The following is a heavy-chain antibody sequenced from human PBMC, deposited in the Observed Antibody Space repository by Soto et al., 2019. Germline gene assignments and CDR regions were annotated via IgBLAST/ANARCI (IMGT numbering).Heavy chain of an antibody. V-gene: IGHV1-69*12. CDR2: IVPIFGTT. D-gene: IGHD6-19*01. J-gene: IGHJ6*04. Sequence: QVQLVQSGAEVKKPGSSVKVSCKVSGGTFSNYAIDWVRLAPGHGLEWMGGIVPIFGTTYYTQKFQGRATIIADDSTTAAYLEMSSLRSEDTDIYYCALVAAVAGLYNYHGLDVWGEGTAVTVSS. CDR1: GGTFSNYA. CDR3: ALVAAVAGLYNYHGLDV.